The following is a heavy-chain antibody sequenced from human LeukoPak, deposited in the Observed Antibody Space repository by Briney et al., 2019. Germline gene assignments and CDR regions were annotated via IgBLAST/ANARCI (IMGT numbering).Heavy chain of an antibody. Sequence: SETLSLTCTVSGDSISSGDYYWSWIRQPAGKGLEWIGRISSSGSTNYNPSLKSRVTISVDTSKDQFSLKLSSVTAADTAVYSCARGPYSYDSSGAFDIWGQGTMVTVSS. CDR1: GDSISSGDYY. CDR3: ARGPYSYDSSGAFDI. CDR2: ISSSGST. J-gene: IGHJ3*02. D-gene: IGHD3-22*01. V-gene: IGHV4-61*02.